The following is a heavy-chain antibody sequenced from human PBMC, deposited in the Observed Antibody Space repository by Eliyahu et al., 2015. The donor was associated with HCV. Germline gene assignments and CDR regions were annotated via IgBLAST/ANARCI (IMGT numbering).Heavy chain of an antibody. CDR1: GYTFTGFF. J-gene: IGHJ4*02. Sequence: QVHLVQSGAEMKEPGASVKVSCKASGYTFTGFFMQWVRQAPGQGLEWMGWINPYNGATGYAQKFQGRVTMTSDTSITTAYMELNGLRSDDTAVYYCARRFEYWGQGTLVTVSS. V-gene: IGHV1-2*02. CDR2: INPYNGAT. CDR3: ARRFEY.